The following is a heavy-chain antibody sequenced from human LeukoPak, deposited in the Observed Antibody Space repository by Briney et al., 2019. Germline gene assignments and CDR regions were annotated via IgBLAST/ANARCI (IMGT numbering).Heavy chain of an antibody. Sequence: GGSLRLSCAASEFTVSSNYMSWVRQAPGKGLEWVSVIYSGNNTYYADSVKGRFTISRDNSKNTLYLQMNSLRAEDTAVYYCATERRDGYNFNFDYWGQGTLVTVSS. J-gene: IGHJ4*02. CDR2: IYSGNNT. V-gene: IGHV3-66*01. D-gene: IGHD5-24*01. CDR3: ATERRDGYNFNFDY. CDR1: EFTVSSNY.